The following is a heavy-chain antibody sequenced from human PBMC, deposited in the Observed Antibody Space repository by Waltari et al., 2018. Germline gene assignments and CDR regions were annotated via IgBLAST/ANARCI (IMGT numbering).Heavy chain of an antibody. CDR2: LSRRGGT. CDR1: GGSFSGHY. V-gene: IGHV4-34*01. D-gene: IGHD3-22*01. J-gene: IGHJ4*02. CDR3: AGADRRDYDVSGSSYHFDS. Sequence: QVQLHQWGGGLLKSSETLSLTCGVDGGSFSGHYWSWIRQPRGKGLEWIGELSRRGGTNHNPSLSSLFTISEYPSNNEFSLKLGSVTAADSAVYYCAGADRRDYDVSGSSYHFDSWGQGVLVTVSS.